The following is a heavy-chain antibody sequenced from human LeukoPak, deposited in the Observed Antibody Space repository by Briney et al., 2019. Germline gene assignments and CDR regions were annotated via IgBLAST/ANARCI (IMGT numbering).Heavy chain of an antibody. CDR2: VHSSGST. V-gene: IGHV4-4*07. CDR3: VRVFAVGTTFAFDI. Sequence: TSETLSLTCTVSGGSISRYYWSWIRQPPGKGLEYIGRVHSSGSTHYIPSLRSRLTMSVDTSKNQFSLTLTSVTAADTAVYYCVRVFAVGTTFAFDIWGQGTMVTVSS. CDR1: GGSISRYY. D-gene: IGHD1-26*01. J-gene: IGHJ3*02.